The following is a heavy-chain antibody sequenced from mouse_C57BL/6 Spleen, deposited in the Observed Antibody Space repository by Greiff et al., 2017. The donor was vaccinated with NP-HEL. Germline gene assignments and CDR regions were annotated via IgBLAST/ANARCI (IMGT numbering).Heavy chain of an antibody. CDR2: INYDGSST. D-gene: IGHD2-5*01. V-gene: IGHV5-16*01. CDR3: ARDRGYSNYVAMDY. Sequence: VQLKESEGGLVQPGSSMKLSCTASGFTFSDYYMAWVRQVPEKGLEWVANINYDGSSTYYLDSLKSRFIISRDNAKNILYLQMSSLKSEDTATYYCARDRGYSNYVAMDYWGQGTSVTVSS. J-gene: IGHJ4*01. CDR1: GFTFSDYY.